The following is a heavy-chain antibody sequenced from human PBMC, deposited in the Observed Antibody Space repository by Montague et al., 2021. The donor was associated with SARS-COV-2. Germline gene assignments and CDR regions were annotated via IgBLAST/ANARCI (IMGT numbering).Heavy chain of an antibody. CDR1: GGSISSGGYY. Sequence: TLSLTCTVSGGSISSGGYYWSWIRPHPGKGLEWIGYIYYSGSTYYNPSLKSRVTISVDTSKNQFSLKLSSVTAADTAVYYCARVRITMIVVVDAFDIWGQGTMVTVSS. CDR2: IYYSGST. D-gene: IGHD3-22*01. J-gene: IGHJ3*02. V-gene: IGHV4-31*03. CDR3: ARVRITMIVVVDAFDI.